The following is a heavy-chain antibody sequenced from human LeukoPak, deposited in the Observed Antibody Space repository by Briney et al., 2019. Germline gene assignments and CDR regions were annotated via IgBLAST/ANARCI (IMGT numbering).Heavy chain of an antibody. Sequence: PGGSLRLSCVASGFTFRTYSMNWVRQAPGKGLEWVSSISSNSSYIYYAPSLKGRFTISRDNARNSVFLQMNNLRVDDTAVYYCASPRYCSGGTCYGWAYWGQGTLVTVSS. J-gene: IGHJ4*02. V-gene: IGHV3-21*01. CDR3: ASPRYCSGGTCYGWAY. CDR1: GFTFRTYS. D-gene: IGHD2-15*01. CDR2: ISSNSSYI.